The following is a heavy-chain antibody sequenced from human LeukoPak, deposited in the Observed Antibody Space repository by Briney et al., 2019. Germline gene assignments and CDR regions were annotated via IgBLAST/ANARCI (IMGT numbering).Heavy chain of an antibody. J-gene: IGHJ5*02. V-gene: IGHV3-66*01. D-gene: IGHD5-18*01. CDR2: IYSGGST. CDR1: GFTVSSNY. Sequence: GGTLRLSCAASGFTVSSNYMSWVRQAPGKGLEWVSVIYSGGSTYYADSVKGRFTISRDNSKNTLYLQMNSLRVEDTAVYYCARDTLPIQLWFELQQGIGGIGNWFDPWGQGTLVTVSS. CDR3: ARDTLPIQLWFELQQGIGGIGNWFDP.